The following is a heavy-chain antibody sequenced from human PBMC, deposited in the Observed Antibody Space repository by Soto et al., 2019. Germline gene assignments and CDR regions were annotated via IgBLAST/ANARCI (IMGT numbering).Heavy chain of an antibody. Sequence: ASVKVSCKASGYPFTGPYIYSVRQAPGQGLEWMGWINPSSGGREFAEKFQGMVTVTRDTSIRTVFLELNSLTSDDTGVYFCARDFRTYSDGVDVWGQGTAVTVSS. J-gene: IGHJ6*02. CDR1: GYPFTGPY. CDR2: INPSSGGR. V-gene: IGHV1-2*02. D-gene: IGHD4-4*01. CDR3: ARDFRTYSDGVDV.